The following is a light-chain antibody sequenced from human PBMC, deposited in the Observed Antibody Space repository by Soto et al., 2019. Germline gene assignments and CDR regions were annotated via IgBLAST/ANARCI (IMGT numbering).Light chain of an antibody. CDR3: VQHHSYPFT. J-gene: IGKJ3*01. CDR1: QGIRND. CDR2: TAL. V-gene: IGKV1-17*01. Sequence: DIQMTQSPSPLSASVGDRVTITCRASQGIRNDLGGYQPKPGKAPKRRIYTALSLQSGLPSRFSGSGSGTAFTLTITSPQPEDFATHYCVQHHSYPFTFGGRTRVDI.